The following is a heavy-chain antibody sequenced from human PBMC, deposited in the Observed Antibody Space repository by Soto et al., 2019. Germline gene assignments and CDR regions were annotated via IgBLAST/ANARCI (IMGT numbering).Heavy chain of an antibody. CDR1: GRSITYY. Sequence: SETLSLTCTLPGRSITYYCSSIRLSLGKGLEWIWYINFNGYSSYNPSLKCRVTLSVDTSKNQFSLKLSSVTAAVAAVYYCTRQGFGEVHGLVDVWGQGTTVTVS. J-gene: IGHJ6*02. D-gene: IGHD3-10*01. V-gene: IGHV4-59*08. CDR2: INFNGYS. CDR3: TRQGFGEVHGLVDV.